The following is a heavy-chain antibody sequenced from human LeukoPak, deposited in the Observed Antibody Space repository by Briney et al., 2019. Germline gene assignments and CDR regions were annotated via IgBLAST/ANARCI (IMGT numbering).Heavy chain of an antibody. CDR3: ARGRGGEYSEDY. V-gene: IGHV4-30-4*01. J-gene: IGHJ4*02. CDR2: IYYSGST. D-gene: IGHD5-18*01. Sequence: SETLSLTCTVSGGSISSGDYYWSWIRQPPGKGLEWIGYIYYSGSTYYNPSLKSRVTISVDTSKNQFSLKLSSVTAADTAVYYCARGRGGEYSEDYWGQGTLVTVSS. CDR1: GGSISSGDYY.